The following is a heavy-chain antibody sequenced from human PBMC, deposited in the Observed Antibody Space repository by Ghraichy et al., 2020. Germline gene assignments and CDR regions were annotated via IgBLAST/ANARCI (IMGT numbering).Heavy chain of an antibody. CDR3: AKEYSLAGIGPVGFDY. J-gene: IGHJ4*02. V-gene: IGHV3-23*01. CDR2: ISASGTPT. D-gene: IGHD2-21*01. Sequence: GGSLRLSCAASGFTFSSNPMSWLRQSLGKGLEWVSAISASGTPTYYADYVKGRFTISRDNSKNTLYLQMNSLRADDTAVYYCAKEYSLAGIGPVGFDYWGQGILVTVSS. CDR1: GFTFSSNP.